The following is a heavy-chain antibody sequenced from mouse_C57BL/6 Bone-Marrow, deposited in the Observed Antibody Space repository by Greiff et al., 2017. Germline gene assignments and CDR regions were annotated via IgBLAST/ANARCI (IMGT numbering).Heavy chain of an antibody. Sequence: EVQVVASGGGLVKPGGSLKLSCAASGFTFSSYAMSWVRQTPEKRLEWVATISYGGSYTYYPDNVKGRFTISRDNAKNNLYLQMSHLKSEDTAMYYCARGDGDPYAMDYWGQGTSVTVSS. J-gene: IGHJ4*01. D-gene: IGHD2-13*01. CDR1: GFTFSSYA. V-gene: IGHV5-4*01. CDR3: ARGDGDPYAMDY. CDR2: ISYGGSYT.